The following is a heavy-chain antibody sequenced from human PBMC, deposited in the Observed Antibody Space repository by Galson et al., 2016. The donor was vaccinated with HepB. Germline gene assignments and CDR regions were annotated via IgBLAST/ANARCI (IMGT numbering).Heavy chain of an antibody. CDR2: IYHSGST. Sequence: SETLSLTCDVSGASITFSNWWSWVRQPPEKGLEWIGEIYHSGSTNYNPSLRSRLSMSVDTSKNQVSLMLRTMTAADTAVYFCARHRRFGGPVVAFDIWGQGTLVTVSS. J-gene: IGHJ3*02. V-gene: IGHV4-4*02. CDR3: ARHRRFGGPVVAFDI. D-gene: IGHD3-16*01. CDR1: GASITFSNW.